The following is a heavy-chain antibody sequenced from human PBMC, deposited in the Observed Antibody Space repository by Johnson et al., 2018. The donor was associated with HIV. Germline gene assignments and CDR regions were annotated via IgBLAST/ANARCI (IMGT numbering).Heavy chain of an antibody. CDR2: IPYDGTNK. CDR1: GFTFSDYY. V-gene: IGHV3-30*14. Sequence: QVQLVESGGGLVQPGGSLRLSCAPSGFTFSDYYMSWMRQAPGKGPEWVAVIPYDGTNKYYADSVKGRFPISRDNSKNTLYLQMNSLRAEETAVYYCAKEMLATRSPHAFDIWGQGTMVTVSS. D-gene: IGHD2-8*01. CDR3: AKEMLATRSPHAFDI. J-gene: IGHJ3*02.